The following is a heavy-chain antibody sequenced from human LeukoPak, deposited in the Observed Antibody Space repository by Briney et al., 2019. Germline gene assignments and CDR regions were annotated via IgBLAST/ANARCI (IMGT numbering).Heavy chain of an antibody. Sequence: GGSLRLSCAASGFTFSSYSMNWVRQAPGKGLEWVSSISSSSSYIYSADSVKGRFTISRDNAKNSLYLQMNSLRAEDTAVYYCAKEVDYYDSSGRYNWFDPWGQGTLVTVSS. CDR1: GFTFSSYS. CDR2: ISSSSSYI. J-gene: IGHJ5*02. D-gene: IGHD3-22*01. V-gene: IGHV3-21*04. CDR3: AKEVDYYDSSGRYNWFDP.